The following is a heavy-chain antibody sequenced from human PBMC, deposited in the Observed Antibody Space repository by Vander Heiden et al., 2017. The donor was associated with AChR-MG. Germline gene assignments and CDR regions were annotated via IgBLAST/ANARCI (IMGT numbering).Heavy chain of an antibody. CDR1: GFTFSSYT. J-gene: IGHJ4*02. D-gene: IGHD3-10*01. V-gene: IGHV3-21*01. Sequence: EVQLVESGGGLVKPGGSLRLSCAASGFTFSSYTTNWVCQAPGKGLEWVSSISSRDISIYYADSVKGRFTVSRDNAKSSLYLQMTRLTADDTAMYYCARDRRPASTYYNDAFDYWGQGTLVTVSS. CDR3: ARDRRPASTYYNDAFDY. CDR2: ISSRDISI.